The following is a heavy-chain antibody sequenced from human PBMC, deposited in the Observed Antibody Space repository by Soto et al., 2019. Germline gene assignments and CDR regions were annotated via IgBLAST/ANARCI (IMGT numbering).Heavy chain of an antibody. CDR2: INPSGGST. D-gene: IGHD3-22*01. CDR3: ARPGGNYDSSGYYKPNDAFDI. CDR1: GYTLTSYY. J-gene: IGHJ3*02. Sequence: ASVKVSCKASGYTLTSYYMHWVRQAPGQGLEWMGIINPSGGSTSYAQKFQGRVTMTRDTSTSTVYMELSSLRSEDTAVYYCARPGGNYDSSGYYKPNDAFDIWGQGTMVTVSS. V-gene: IGHV1-46*01.